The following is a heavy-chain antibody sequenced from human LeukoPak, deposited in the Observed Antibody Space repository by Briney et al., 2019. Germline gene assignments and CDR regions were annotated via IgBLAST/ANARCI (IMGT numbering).Heavy chain of an antibody. Sequence: GGSLRLSCAASGFTFSSYSMNWVRQAPGKGLEWVSSISSSSSYIYYADSLKGRFTISRDNSKNTLYLQMNSLRAEDTAVYCCAKDLSMVRGDYYYYMDVWGKGTTVTISS. V-gene: IGHV3-21*01. CDR2: ISSSSSYI. D-gene: IGHD3-10*01. CDR3: AKDLSMVRGDYYYYMDV. J-gene: IGHJ6*03. CDR1: GFTFSSYS.